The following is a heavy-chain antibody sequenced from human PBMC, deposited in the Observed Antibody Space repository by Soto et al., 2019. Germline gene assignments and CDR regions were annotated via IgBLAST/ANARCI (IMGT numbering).Heavy chain of an antibody. CDR2: IWYDGSNK. V-gene: IGHV3-33*01. CDR1: GFTFSSYG. D-gene: IGHD5-18*01. CDR3: ARDQGRGYNYGFDY. Sequence: ESGGGVVQPGRSLRLSCAASGFTFSSYGMHWVRQAPGKELAWVAVIWYDGSNKYYADSVKGRFTISRDNSKNTLYLQMNSLRAEDTAVYYCARDQGRGYNYGFDYWGQGTLVTFSS. J-gene: IGHJ4*02.